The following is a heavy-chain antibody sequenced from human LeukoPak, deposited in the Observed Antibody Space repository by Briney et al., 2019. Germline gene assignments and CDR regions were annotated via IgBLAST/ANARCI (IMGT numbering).Heavy chain of an antibody. CDR2: IKTDGITT. CDR1: GFTFRSYS. Sequence: GGSLRLSCAASGFTFRSYSMHWVRQAPGKGLVWVSRIKTDGITTTYADSVKGRFTISRDNSKNTLYLQMNSLRAEDTAVYYCARGGTSPYYYYYMDVWGKGTTVTVSS. V-gene: IGHV3-74*01. J-gene: IGHJ6*03. CDR3: ARGGTSPYYYYYMDV. D-gene: IGHD1-7*01.